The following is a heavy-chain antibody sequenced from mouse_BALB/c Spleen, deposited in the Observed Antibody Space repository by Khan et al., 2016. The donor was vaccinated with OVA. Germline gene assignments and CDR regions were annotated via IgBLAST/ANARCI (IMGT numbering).Heavy chain of an antibody. J-gene: IGHJ4*01. CDR3: ARQPYFHYYIMDY. CDR2: IWSDGST. Sequence: VQLQESGPGLVAPSQSLSITCTISGFSFTNYGIHWVRQPPGKGLEWLVVIWSDGSTSYNSALKSRLSISRDNSKSQVFLRMNSLQTDGTAMYYCARQPYFHYYIMDYWGQGTSVIVSS. D-gene: IGHD2-10*01. V-gene: IGHV2-6-1*01. CDR1: GFSFTNYG.